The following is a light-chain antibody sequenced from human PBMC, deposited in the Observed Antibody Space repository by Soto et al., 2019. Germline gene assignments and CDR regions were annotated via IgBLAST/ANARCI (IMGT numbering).Light chain of an antibody. CDR3: QQLNSYPQT. CDR2: AAS. Sequence: DIQLTQSPSFLSASVGDRVIISCRASQDTNTFLAWYQQKSGKAPKLLIYAASILQSGVPCRFSGSGSGTEFTLTISSLQPEDFATYYCQQLNSYPQTFGQGTRVEIK. V-gene: IGKV1-9*01. CDR1: QDTNTF. J-gene: IGKJ1*01.